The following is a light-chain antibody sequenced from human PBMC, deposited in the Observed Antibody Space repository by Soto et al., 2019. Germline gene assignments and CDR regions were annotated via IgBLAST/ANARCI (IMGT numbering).Light chain of an antibody. CDR2: GAS. Sequence: EIVLTQSPGTPSLSPGERATLSCRASQSFGSSHLAWYQQKPGQAPRLLIYGASTRVTGTPDRFSGSGSGTDFTLTISRLESDDSAVYYCQQYGSSSITFGQGTRLEI. CDR3: QQYGSSSIT. J-gene: IGKJ5*01. CDR1: QSFGSSH. V-gene: IGKV3-20*01.